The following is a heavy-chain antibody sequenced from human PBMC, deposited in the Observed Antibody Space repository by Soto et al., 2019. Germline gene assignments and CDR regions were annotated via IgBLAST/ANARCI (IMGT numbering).Heavy chain of an antibody. V-gene: IGHV4-34*01. Sequence: SETLSLTCTVYGGSFSDYYWSWIRQPPGKGLEWIGEINHGGSTNYNPSLKSRVTISVDTSKNQFSLKLSSVTAADTAVYYCARSRILTRYYGPGNLRILFDYWGQGTLVTVSS. CDR1: GGSFSDYY. J-gene: IGHJ4*02. CDR3: ARSRILTRYYGPGNLRILFDY. CDR2: INHGGST. D-gene: IGHD3-10*01.